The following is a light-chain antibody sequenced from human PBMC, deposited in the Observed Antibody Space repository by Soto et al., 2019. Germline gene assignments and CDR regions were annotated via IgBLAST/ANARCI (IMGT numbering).Light chain of an antibody. CDR3: QQYGSSART. CDR2: GAS. V-gene: IGKV3-20*01. CDR1: QSVSRN. J-gene: IGKJ1*01. Sequence: EMVMTQSPATLSVSPGERATLSCRASQSVSRNLAWYQQKPGQAPRLLIYGASTRATGVPDRFSGSGSGTDFTLTISRLEPEDFAVYYCQQYGSSARTFGQGTKVDIK.